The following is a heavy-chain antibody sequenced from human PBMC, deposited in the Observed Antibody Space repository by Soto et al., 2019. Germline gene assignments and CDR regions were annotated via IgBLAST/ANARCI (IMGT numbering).Heavy chain of an antibody. V-gene: IGHV4-30-4*01. CDR1: GGSISSGDYY. CDR3: ARDRLSATSRDYYGMDV. Sequence: SETLSLTCTVSGGSISSGDYYWSWIRQPPGKGLEWIGYIYYSGSTYYNPSLKSRVTISVDTSKNQFSLKLSSVTAADTAVYYCARDRLSATSRDYYGMDVWGQGTTVTVSS. D-gene: IGHD3-10*01. CDR2: IYYSGST. J-gene: IGHJ6*02.